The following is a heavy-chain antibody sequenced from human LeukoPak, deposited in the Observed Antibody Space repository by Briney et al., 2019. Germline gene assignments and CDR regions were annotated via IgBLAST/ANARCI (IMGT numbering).Heavy chain of an antibody. J-gene: IGHJ4*02. CDR3: ATGELLERYFDY. V-gene: IGHV3-30*02. CDR2: IRYDGSNK. CDR1: GFTFSSYG. Sequence: GGSLRLSCAASGFTFSSYGMHWVRQAPGKGLEWVAFIRYDGSNKYYADSVKGRFTISRDNSKNTLYLQMNSLRAEDTAVYYCATGELLERYFDYWGQGTLVTVSS. D-gene: IGHD1-26*01.